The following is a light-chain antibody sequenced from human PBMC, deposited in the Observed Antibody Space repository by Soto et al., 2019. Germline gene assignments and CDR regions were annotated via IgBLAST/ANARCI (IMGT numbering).Light chain of an antibody. J-gene: IGLJ3*02. V-gene: IGLV6-57*02. CDR1: GGSIASNY. CDR3: QSFENTRWV. CDR2: EDN. Sequence: NFMLTQPHAVSESPGKTVTISCTGNGGSIASNYVQWYQQRPGSAPRIVIYEDNHRKSGVPDRFSGSVDRSSNSASLTISGLQTEDEADYYCQSFENTRWVFGGGTKVTVL.